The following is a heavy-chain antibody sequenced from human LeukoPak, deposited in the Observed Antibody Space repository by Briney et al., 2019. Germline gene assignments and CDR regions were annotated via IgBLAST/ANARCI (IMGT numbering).Heavy chain of an antibody. J-gene: IGHJ4*02. V-gene: IGHV1-8*02. CDR1: GYTFSDYY. CDR3: VRGYGTGWYGGDY. Sequence: ASVKVSCKTSGYTFSDYYIHWIRQAPGQGLEWMGWMNPNNGDTGYAQKFQGRVTMTRNASAGTAHMELSSLKSDDTAVYFCVRGYGTGWYGGDYWGQGTLVTVSS. CDR2: MNPNNGDT. D-gene: IGHD6-19*01.